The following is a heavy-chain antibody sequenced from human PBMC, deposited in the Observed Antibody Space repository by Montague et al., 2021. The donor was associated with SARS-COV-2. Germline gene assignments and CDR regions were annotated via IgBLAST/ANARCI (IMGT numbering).Heavy chain of an antibody. CDR1: GGSIGSSSYY. CDR3: ARQPTRGITIFGVVTDYGMDV. V-gene: IGHV4-39*01. CDR2: IDYSGST. D-gene: IGHD3-3*01. Sequence: SETLSLTCTVSGGSIGSSSYYWGWIRQPPGKGLEWIGYIDYSGSTYYKRCVDSRVTISVDTSKNQFSLKLSSVTAADTAVYYCARQPTRGITIFGVVTDYGMDVWGQGTTVTVSS. J-gene: IGHJ6*02.